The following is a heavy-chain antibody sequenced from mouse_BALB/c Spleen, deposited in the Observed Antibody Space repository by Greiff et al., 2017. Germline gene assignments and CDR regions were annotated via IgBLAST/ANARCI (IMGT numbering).Heavy chain of an antibody. CDR2: ISSGSSTI. D-gene: IGHD3-1*01. CDR1: GFTFSSFG. J-gene: IGHJ3*01. V-gene: IGHV5-17*02. CDR3: ARAWFAY. Sequence: DVMLVESGGGLVQPGGSRKLSCAASGFTFSSFGMHWVRQAPEKGLEWVAYISSGSSTIYYADTVKGRFTISRDNPKNTLFLQMTSLRSEDTAMYYCARAWFAYWGQGTLVTVSA.